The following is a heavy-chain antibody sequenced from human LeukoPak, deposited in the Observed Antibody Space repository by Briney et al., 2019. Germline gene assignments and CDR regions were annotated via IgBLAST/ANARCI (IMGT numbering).Heavy chain of an antibody. CDR3: AQQTYSYGRDY. J-gene: IGHJ4*02. V-gene: IGHV3-23*01. Sequence: GGSLRLSCAASGFTFSSYAMSWVRQAPGKGLEWVSAISGSGGSTYYADSVKGRFTIPRDNSKNTLYLQMNSLRAEDTAVYYCAQQTYSYGRDYWGQGTLVTVSS. CDR2: ISGSGGST. D-gene: IGHD5-18*01. CDR1: GFTFSSYA.